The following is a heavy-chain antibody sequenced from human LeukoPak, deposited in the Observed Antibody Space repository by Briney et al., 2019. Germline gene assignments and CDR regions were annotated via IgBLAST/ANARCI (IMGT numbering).Heavy chain of an antibody. CDR2: IIPIFGTA. V-gene: IGHV1-69*05. CDR1: GGTFSSYA. J-gene: IGHJ1*01. CDR3: ALSSPYSSGWYPYFQH. D-gene: IGHD6-19*01. Sequence: ASVKVSCKASGGTFSSYAISWVRQAPGQGLEWMGRIIPIFGTANYAQKFQGRVTITTDESTSTAYMERSSLRSEDTAVYYCALSSPYSSGWYPYFQHWGQGTLVTVSS.